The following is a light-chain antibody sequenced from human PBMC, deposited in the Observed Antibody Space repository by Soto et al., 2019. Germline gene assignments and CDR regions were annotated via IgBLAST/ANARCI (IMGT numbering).Light chain of an antibody. Sequence: EIVLTQSPGTLSLSPGERATLACGASQIVSDNFLAWYQQKPGQAPRLLIYGASSRANGIPDRFSGSGSGTDFTLTSSRLEPGDFAVYYCQEYGRPPYTFGQGNTLEI. CDR3: QEYGRPPYT. V-gene: IGKV3-20*01. J-gene: IGKJ2*01. CDR2: GAS. CDR1: QIVSDNF.